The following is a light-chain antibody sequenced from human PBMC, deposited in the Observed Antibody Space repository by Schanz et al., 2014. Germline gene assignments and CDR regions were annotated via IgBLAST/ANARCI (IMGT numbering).Light chain of an antibody. CDR2: DVT. J-gene: IGLJ3*02. V-gene: IGLV2-14*03. CDR3: QSFENSLSGSM. Sequence: QSGLTQPDSVFGSPGQSITISCTGTGSDLGAYNYVSWYQFRPGTAPKLVIYDVTDRPSGVSNRFSGSKSGNAASLAITGIKAEDEGDYYCQSFENSLSGSMFGGGTKLTVL. CDR1: GSDLGAYNY.